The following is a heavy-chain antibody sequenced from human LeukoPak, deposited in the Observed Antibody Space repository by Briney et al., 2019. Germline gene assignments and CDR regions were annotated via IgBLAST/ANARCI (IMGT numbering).Heavy chain of an antibody. D-gene: IGHD5-24*01. CDR3: ARDRTRDGYNQGRVFDY. V-gene: IGHV3-30-3*01. Sequence: PGRSLRLSCAASGFTFSSYAMHWVRQAPGKGLEWVAVISYDGSNKYYADSMKGRFTISRDNSKNTLFLQMNSLRGEDTAVYYCARDRTRDGYNQGRVFDYWGQGTLVTVSS. CDR2: ISYDGSNK. J-gene: IGHJ4*02. CDR1: GFTFSSYA.